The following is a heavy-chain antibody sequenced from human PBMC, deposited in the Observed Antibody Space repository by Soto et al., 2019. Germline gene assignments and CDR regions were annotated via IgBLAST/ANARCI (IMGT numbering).Heavy chain of an antibody. CDR1: GYIFTSFG. CDR3: TRGAGQGSGSYD. V-gene: IGHV1-18*01. J-gene: IGHJ4*02. CDR2: VSTYNGNT. D-gene: IGHD3-10*01. Sequence: QVQLVQSGAEVKKPGASVKVSCKASGYIFTSFGITWVRQAPGQGLEWMGWVSTYNGNTKYAQKLQGRATMSTDTSTSRAYMELRSLRSDDTAVYYCTRGAGQGSGSYDWGQGTLVTVSS.